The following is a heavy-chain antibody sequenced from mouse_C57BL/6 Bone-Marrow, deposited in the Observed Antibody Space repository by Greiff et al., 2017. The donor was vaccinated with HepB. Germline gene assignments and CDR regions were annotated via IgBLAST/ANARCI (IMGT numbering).Heavy chain of an antibody. CDR1: GFTFSDAW. D-gene: IGHD1-1*01. J-gene: IGHJ4*01. V-gene: IGHV6-6*01. Sequence: EVMLVESGGGLVQPGGSMKLSCAASGFTFSDAWMDWVRQSPEKGLEWVAEIRNKANNHATYYAESVKGRFTISRDDYKSSVYLQMNSLRAEDTGIYYCTRFGYYGSSYAMDYWGQGTSVTVSS. CDR2: IRNKANNHAT. CDR3: TRFGYYGSSYAMDY.